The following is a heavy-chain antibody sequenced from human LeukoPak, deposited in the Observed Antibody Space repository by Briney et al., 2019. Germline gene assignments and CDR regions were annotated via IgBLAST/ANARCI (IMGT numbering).Heavy chain of an antibody. CDR1: GFTFSSYW. D-gene: IGHD3-3*01. J-gene: IGHJ4*02. CDR2: IKQDGSEK. V-gene: IGHV3-7*01. CDR3: AGSYYDFWSGYFCFDY. Sequence: GGSLRLTCAASGFTFSSYWMSWVRQAPGKGLEWVANIKQDGSEKYYVDSVKGRFTISRDNAKNSLYLQMNSLRAEDTAVYYCAGSYYDFWSGYFCFDYWGQGTLVTVSS.